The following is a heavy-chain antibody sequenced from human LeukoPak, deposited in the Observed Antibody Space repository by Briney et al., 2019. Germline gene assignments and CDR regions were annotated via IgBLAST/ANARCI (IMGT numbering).Heavy chain of an antibody. Sequence: ASVKVSCKASGGTFSSYAISWVRQAPGQGLEWMGRIVPIFGTANYAQKFQGRVTITTDESTSTAYMELSSLRSEDTAVYYCARSSGYDQKAPDYWGQGTLVTVPS. CDR3: ARSSGYDQKAPDY. D-gene: IGHD5-12*01. V-gene: IGHV1-69*05. CDR1: GGTFSSYA. CDR2: IVPIFGTA. J-gene: IGHJ4*02.